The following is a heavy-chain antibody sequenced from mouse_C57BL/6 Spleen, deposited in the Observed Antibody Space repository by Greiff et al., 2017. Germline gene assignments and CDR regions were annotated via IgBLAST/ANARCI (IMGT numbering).Heavy chain of an antibody. Sequence: VQLQQPGAELVRPGSSVKLSCKASGYTFTSYWMHWVKQRPIQGLEWIGNIDPSDSETHYNQKFKDKATLTVDKSSSTAYMQLSSLTSEDSAVYYCARYGNPYYFDYWGQGTTLTVSS. CDR2: IDPSDSET. V-gene: IGHV1-52*01. CDR1: GYTFTSYW. CDR3: ARYGNPYYFDY. J-gene: IGHJ2*01. D-gene: IGHD2-1*01.